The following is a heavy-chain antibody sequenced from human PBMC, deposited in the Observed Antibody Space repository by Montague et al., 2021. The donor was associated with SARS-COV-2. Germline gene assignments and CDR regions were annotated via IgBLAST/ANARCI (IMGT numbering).Heavy chain of an antibody. CDR1: GGSVSSGSYY. D-gene: IGHD3-3*01. CDR2: IYYSGST. V-gene: IGHV4-61*01. CDR3: ARDPWRITIFGVVTRYGMDV. J-gene: IGHJ6*02. Sequence: SETLSLTCIVSGGSVSSGSYYWSWIRQPPGKVLEWIGYIYYSGSTNYNPSLKSRVTISVDTSKNQFSLKLSSVTAADTAVYYCARDPWRITIFGVVTRYGMDVWGQGTTVTVSS.